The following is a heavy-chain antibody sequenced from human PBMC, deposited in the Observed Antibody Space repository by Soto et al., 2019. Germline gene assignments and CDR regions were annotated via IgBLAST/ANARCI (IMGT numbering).Heavy chain of an antibody. D-gene: IGHD3-16*02. Sequence: SETLSLTCAVSGPSISSSNWWSWARQPPGKGLEWIGEIYHSGSTNYNPSLKSRVTISVDKSKNQFSLKLSSVTAADTAVYYCARVTYRNAFDIWGQGTMVTVSS. V-gene: IGHV4-4*02. J-gene: IGHJ3*02. CDR2: IYHSGST. CDR3: ARVTYRNAFDI. CDR1: GPSISSSNW.